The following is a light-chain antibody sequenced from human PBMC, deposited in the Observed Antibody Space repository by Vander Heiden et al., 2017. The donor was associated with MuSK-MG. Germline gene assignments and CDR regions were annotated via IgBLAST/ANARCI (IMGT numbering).Light chain of an antibody. Sequence: IQLTQSPSSLSASVGDRVTITCRASQGISSYLAWYQQKPGKAPKLLIYAASTLQSGVPSRCSGSGSGTDFTLTISSLQPEDFATYYYQQLNSYPWTFGQGTKVEIK. CDR2: AAS. V-gene: IGKV1-9*01. CDR3: QQLNSYPWT. J-gene: IGKJ1*01. CDR1: QGISSY.